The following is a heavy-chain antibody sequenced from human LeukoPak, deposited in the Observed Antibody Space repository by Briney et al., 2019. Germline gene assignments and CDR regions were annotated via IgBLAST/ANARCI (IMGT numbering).Heavy chain of an antibody. CDR1: GFTFSTYY. CDR3: ARDLCSSTSCYSDPGDY. D-gene: IGHD2-2*01. CDR2: ISISISYT. Sequence: SPGGSLRLSCAASGFTFSTYYMSWIRQPPGKGLEWVSYISISISYTNYAHYVKGRFTISRDNAKTSLYLQMNSLRAEDTAVYYCARDLCSSTSCYSDPGDYWGQGTLVTVYS. J-gene: IGHJ4*02. V-gene: IGHV3-11*06.